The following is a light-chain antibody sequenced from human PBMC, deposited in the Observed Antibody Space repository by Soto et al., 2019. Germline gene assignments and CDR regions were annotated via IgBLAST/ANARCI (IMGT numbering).Light chain of an antibody. J-gene: IGKJ3*01. Sequence: EIVSTQSPGTLSLSPGERATLSCRASQSVSSNYLAWYQQKPGQSPRLLIYGASSRATGIPDRFSGSGSGTDFTLTISRLEPEDFAVYYCQQYGSSLFTFGPGTKVDIK. CDR2: GAS. V-gene: IGKV3-20*01. CDR3: QQYGSSLFT. CDR1: QSVSSNY.